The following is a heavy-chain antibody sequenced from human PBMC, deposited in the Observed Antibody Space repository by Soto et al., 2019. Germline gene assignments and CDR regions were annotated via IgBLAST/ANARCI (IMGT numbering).Heavy chain of an antibody. CDR3: ARDRPYSSSWYPEY. Sequence: QVHLVESGGGVVRPGGSLSLSCAASGFTFSTHAMHWVRQAPGTGLEWVALISYDGTTKYYADSVKGRFTISRDNSKNTLYLQMNSLRGEDMAIYYCARDRPYSSSWYPEYWGQGTLVIVSS. V-gene: IGHV3-30-3*01. CDR1: GFTFSTHA. J-gene: IGHJ4*02. CDR2: ISYDGTTK. D-gene: IGHD6-13*01.